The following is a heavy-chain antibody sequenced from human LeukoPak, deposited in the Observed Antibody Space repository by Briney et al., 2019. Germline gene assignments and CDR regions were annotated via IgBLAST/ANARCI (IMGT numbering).Heavy chain of an antibody. CDR3: ARARGDHYSFDY. V-gene: IGHV5-10-1*01. CDR1: GYSFTSYW. Sequence: GESLKISCKGYGYSFTSYWIIWVRQMPGRGLEWMGRIDPSDSYTNYSPSLQGHVTISADKSISAAYLQWSNLKASDTAMYYCARARGDHYSFDYWGQGTLVTVSS. J-gene: IGHJ4*02. D-gene: IGHD3-10*01. CDR2: IDPSDSYT.